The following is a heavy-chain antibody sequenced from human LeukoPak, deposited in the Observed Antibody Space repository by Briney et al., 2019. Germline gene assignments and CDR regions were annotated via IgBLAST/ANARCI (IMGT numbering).Heavy chain of an antibody. CDR3: AKGGWLDD. Sequence: GGSLRLSCAASGFNFNKYDMTWARQAPGKGLEWVSTITGRSDKTYYTDSVKGRFVTSRDNSKDTLYLQMNSLRAEDTALYYCAKGGWLDDLGQGALVTVSS. V-gene: IGHV3-23*01. CDR2: ITGRSDKT. CDR1: GFNFNKYD. J-gene: IGHJ4*02. D-gene: IGHD6-19*01.